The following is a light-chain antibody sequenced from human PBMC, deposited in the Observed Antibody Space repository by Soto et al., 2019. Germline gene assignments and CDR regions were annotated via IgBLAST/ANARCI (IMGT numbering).Light chain of an antibody. CDR3: QQYGSSPGT. J-gene: IGKJ1*01. CDR1: QYVSSF. CDR2: GAS. Sequence: EIVLTQSPATLSLSPGERATLSCRASQYVSSFLAWYQQKPGQAPRLLIYGASSRATGIPDRFSGSGSGTDFTLTISRLEPEDFAVYYCQQYGSSPGTFGQGTKVDIK. V-gene: IGKV3-20*01.